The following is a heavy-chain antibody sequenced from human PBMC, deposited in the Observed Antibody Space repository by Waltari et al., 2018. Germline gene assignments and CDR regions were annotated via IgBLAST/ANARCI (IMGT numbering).Heavy chain of an antibody. CDR3: AREGEYFDY. V-gene: IGHV3-7*01. CDR2: IKQDGSEK. Sequence: EVQLVESGGGLVQPGGSLRLPCSASGLPFSSPCTRWARTAPWKGLEWVANIKQDGSEKYYVDSVKGRFTISRDNAKNSLYLQMNSLRAEDTAVYYCAREGEYFDYWGQGTLVTVSS. D-gene: IGHD2-21*01. CDR1: GLPFSSPC. J-gene: IGHJ4*02.